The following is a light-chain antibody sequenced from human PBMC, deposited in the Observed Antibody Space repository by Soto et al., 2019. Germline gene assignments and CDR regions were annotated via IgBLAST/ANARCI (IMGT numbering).Light chain of an antibody. V-gene: IGLV1-44*01. Sequence: QPVLTQPPSASGTPGRRVTISCSGSDSNIGSNSVNWYQQLPGTAPKLLIHSNNKWPSGVPDRFSGSKSGTSGFLAISGLQSEDEADYFCAAWDDSLNGFVFGGGTKVPV. CDR3: AAWDDSLNGFV. CDR2: SNN. J-gene: IGLJ1*01. CDR1: DSNIGSNS.